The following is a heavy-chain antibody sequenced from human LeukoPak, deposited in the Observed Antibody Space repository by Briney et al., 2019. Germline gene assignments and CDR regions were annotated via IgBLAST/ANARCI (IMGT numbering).Heavy chain of an antibody. J-gene: IGHJ5*02. Sequence: GRSLRLSCAASGFTFSDYYMSWIRQAPGKGLEWVSYISSSGSTIYYVDSVKGRFTISRDNAKNSLYLQMNSLRAEDTAVYYCARGLRGTGTMSWFDPWGQGTLVTVSS. V-gene: IGHV3-11*01. CDR3: ARGLRGTGTMSWFDP. D-gene: IGHD1-1*01. CDR1: GFTFSDYY. CDR2: ISSSGSTI.